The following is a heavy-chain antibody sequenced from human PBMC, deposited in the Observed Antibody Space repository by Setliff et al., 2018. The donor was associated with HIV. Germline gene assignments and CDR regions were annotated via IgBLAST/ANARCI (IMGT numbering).Heavy chain of an antibody. CDR3: ARALEGYSSSWYVISGSFDY. D-gene: IGHD6-13*01. V-gene: IGHV4-38-2*01. Sequence: SETLSLTCAVSGYSISSGFYWGWIRQPPGKGLEWIGEINHSGSTNYNPSLKSRVTILVDTSKNQFSLKLTSVTAADTAVYYCARALEGYSSSWYVISGSFDYWGQGILVTVSS. CDR2: INHSGST. J-gene: IGHJ4*02. CDR1: GYSISSGFY.